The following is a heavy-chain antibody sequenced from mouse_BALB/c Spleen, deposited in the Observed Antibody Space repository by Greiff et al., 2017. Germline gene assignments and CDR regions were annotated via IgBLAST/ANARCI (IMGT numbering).Heavy chain of an antibody. CDR3: TRQEDYGYAWFAY. Sequence: VQLKQSGAELAKPGASVKMSCKASGYTFTSYWMHWVKQRPGQGLEWIGAIYPGNSDTSYNQKFKGKAKLTAVTSTSTAYMELSSLTNEDSAVYYCTRQEDYGYAWFAYWGQGTLVTVSA. D-gene: IGHD1-2*01. CDR2: IYPGNSDT. V-gene: IGHV1-5*01. CDR1: GYTFTSYW. J-gene: IGHJ3*01.